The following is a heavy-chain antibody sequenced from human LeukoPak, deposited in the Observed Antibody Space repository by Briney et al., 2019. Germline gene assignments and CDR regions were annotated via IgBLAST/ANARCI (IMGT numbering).Heavy chain of an antibody. CDR3: ARGGPYGSGSYTFDY. CDR1: GFTLSSYW. V-gene: IGHV3-7*04. D-gene: IGHD3-10*01. Sequence: GGSLRLSCAASGFTLSSYWMSWVRQAPGKGLEWVANIKEDGSEKYYVDSVKGRFTISRDNAKNSLYLQMNSLRAEDTAVYYCARGGPYGSGSYTFDYWGQGTLVTVSS. J-gene: IGHJ4*02. CDR2: IKEDGSEK.